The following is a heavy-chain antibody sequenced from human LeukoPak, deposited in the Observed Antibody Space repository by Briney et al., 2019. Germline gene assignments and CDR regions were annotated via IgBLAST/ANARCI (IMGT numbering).Heavy chain of an antibody. V-gene: IGHV3-30-3*01. Sequence: GGSLRLSCAASGFTFSSYAMHWVRQAPGKGLEWVAVISYDGSNKYYADSAKGRFTISRDNSKNTLYLQMNSLRAEDTAVYYCARDKTMIVVVTYYYGMDVWGQGTTVTVSS. CDR2: ISYDGSNK. CDR3: ARDKTMIVVVTYYYGMDV. CDR1: GFTFSSYA. J-gene: IGHJ6*02. D-gene: IGHD3-22*01.